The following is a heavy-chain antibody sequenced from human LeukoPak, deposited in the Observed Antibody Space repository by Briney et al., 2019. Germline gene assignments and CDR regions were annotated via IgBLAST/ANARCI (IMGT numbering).Heavy chain of an antibody. CDR3: AKDRLGYCSSTSCYTERSV. V-gene: IGHV4-4*07. D-gene: IGHD2-2*02. J-gene: IGHJ6*02. Sequence: SETLSLTCTVSGGSISSYYWSWIRQPAGKGLEWIGRIYTSGSTNYNPSLKSRVTMSVDTSKNQFSLKLSSVTAADTAVYYCAKDRLGYCSSTSCYTERSVWGQGTTVTVSS. CDR2: IYTSGST. CDR1: GGSISSYY.